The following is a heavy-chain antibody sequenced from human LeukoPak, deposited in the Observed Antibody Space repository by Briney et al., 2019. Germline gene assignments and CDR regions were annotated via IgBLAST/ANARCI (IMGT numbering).Heavy chain of an antibody. CDR2: ITWNSGAI. V-gene: IGHV3-9*01. D-gene: IGHD1-26*01. Sequence: PGRSLRLSCAASGFTFDDYAMHWVRQAPGKGLEWVSGITWNSGAIDYADSVKGRFTISRDNAKNSLHLQMNSLRAEDTAVYYCARGDLKIVGATLVDYWGQGTLVTVSS. CDR1: GFTFDDYA. J-gene: IGHJ4*02. CDR3: ARGDLKIVGATLVDY.